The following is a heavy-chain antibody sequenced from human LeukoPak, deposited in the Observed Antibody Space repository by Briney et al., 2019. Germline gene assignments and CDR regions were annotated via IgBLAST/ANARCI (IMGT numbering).Heavy chain of an antibody. Sequence: PSETLSLTCAVYGGSFSDYFWSWIRQPPGKGLEWIGEISHSGSTTYNPSLRSRVTISGDTSKKQFSLKLSSVTAADTAVYYCAREWVPGKRQLVGRRHNWFDPWGQGTLVTVSS. J-gene: IGHJ5*02. CDR3: AREWVPGKRQLVGRRHNWFDP. D-gene: IGHD6-13*01. CDR1: GGSFSDYF. CDR2: ISHSGST. V-gene: IGHV4-34*01.